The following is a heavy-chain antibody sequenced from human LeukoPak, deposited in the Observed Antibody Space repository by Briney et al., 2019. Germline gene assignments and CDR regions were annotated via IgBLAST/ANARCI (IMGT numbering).Heavy chain of an antibody. J-gene: IGHJ4*02. CDR1: RGSICSHY. CDR3: ARDTNGNERSEVHIMIVGVVTSERRYFDY. D-gene: IGHD3-3*01. CDR2: IYTSGST. V-gene: IGHV4-4*07. Sequence: PSETLSLTCTVSRGSICSHYWSWIRQPAGKGLEWIGRIYTSGSTNYNPSLKSRVTMSVDTSKNQFSLKLGSVTAADTAVYYCARDTNGNERSEVHIMIVGVVTSERRYFDYWGQGTLVTVSS.